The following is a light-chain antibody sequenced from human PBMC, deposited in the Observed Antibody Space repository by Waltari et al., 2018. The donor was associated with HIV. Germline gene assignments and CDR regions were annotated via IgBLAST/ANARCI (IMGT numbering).Light chain of an antibody. Sequence: DIVMTQSPDSLVVSLCERATITCKSSQNVLSSSNNMNYLAWYQQKPGQPPKLLINWASTRESGVPERFSGSGSGTDFTLTISSLQAEDVAVYYFQQYYDTPLTFGGGTKVEIK. CDR3: QQYYDTPLT. CDR1: QNVLSSSNNMNY. J-gene: IGKJ4*01. V-gene: IGKV4-1*01. CDR2: WAS.